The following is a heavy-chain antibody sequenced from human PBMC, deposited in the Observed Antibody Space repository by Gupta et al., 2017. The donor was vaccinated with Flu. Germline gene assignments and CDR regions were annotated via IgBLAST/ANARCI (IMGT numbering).Heavy chain of an antibody. CDR3: ARDAGSHVY. Sequence: QVQLLQSGAEVKKPGASVKVSCKASGYTFTNNGISWVRQAPGQGLEWMGWVSTRFGNTNYIQKLQDRVTMTTDASTNTAYMELRSLRSDDTAVYYCARDAGSHVYWGQGTLVTVSP. J-gene: IGHJ4*02. V-gene: IGHV1-18*01. D-gene: IGHD6-13*01. CDR1: GYTFTNNG. CDR2: VSTRFGNT.